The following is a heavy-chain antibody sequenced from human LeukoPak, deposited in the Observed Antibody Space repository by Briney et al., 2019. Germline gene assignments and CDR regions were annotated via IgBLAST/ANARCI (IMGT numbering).Heavy chain of an antibody. D-gene: IGHD2-2*01. CDR1: GGSISSYY. CDR2: IYYSGST. Sequence: SETLSLTCTVSGGSISSYYWSWIRQPPGKGLEWIGYIYYSGSTNYNPSLKSRVTISVDTSKSRFSLKLSSVTAADTAVYYCARGGYCSSTSCYARFDYWGQGTLVTVSS. J-gene: IGHJ4*02. V-gene: IGHV4-59*01. CDR3: ARGGYCSSTSCYARFDY.